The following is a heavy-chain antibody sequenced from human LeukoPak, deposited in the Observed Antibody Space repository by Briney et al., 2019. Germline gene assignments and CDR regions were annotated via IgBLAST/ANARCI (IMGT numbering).Heavy chain of an antibody. Sequence: PSETLSLTCTVSGGSISSDSYYWSWIRQPAGKGLEWIGRIYNTGSTNYNPSLKSRVTISVDMSKNQFSLKLRSVTAADTAVYYCARETSQKGAHYMDVWGKGTTVTISS. J-gene: IGHJ6*03. D-gene: IGHD3-16*01. V-gene: IGHV4-61*10. CDR3: ARETSQKGAHYMDV. CDR1: GGSISSDSYY. CDR2: IYNTGST.